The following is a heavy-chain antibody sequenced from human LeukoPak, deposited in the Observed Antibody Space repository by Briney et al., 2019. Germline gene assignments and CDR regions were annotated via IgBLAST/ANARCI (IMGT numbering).Heavy chain of an antibody. CDR3: ARHITDSGSAFDL. D-gene: IGHD3-10*01. V-gene: IGHV4-59*08. Sequence: PSETLSLTCTVSDDSISSFYWGWIRQPPGQGLEWIAYIHSVMYTNYNPSLKSRVSMSIDTSKKQFSLKVTSVTATDTAIYYCARHITDSGSAFDLWGRGTLVTVSS. J-gene: IGHJ2*01. CDR2: IHSVMYT. CDR1: DDSISSFY.